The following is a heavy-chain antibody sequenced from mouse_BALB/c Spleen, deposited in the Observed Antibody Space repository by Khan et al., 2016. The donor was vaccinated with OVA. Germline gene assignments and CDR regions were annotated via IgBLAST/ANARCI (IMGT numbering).Heavy chain of an antibody. J-gene: IGHJ3*01. Sequence: VQLQQPGPELMKPGASVNISCKASGYSFTSYYIHWVKQSHGKSLEWIGYIDPFNGGTDYNQKFKGKATLTVDKSSNTTYMHLSSLTSEDSAVYDCARGTFDYWGQGTLVTVSA. V-gene: IGHV1S135*01. CDR3: ARGTFDY. CDR1: GYSFTSYY. CDR2: IDPFNGGT. D-gene: IGHD3-3*01.